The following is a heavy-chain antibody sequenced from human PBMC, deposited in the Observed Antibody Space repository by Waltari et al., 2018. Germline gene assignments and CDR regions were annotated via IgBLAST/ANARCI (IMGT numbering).Heavy chain of an antibody. CDR2: ISSSSSYI. V-gene: IGHV3-21*01. Sequence: EVQLLESGGGLVKPGGSLRLSCAASGFSFSRNSFNWVRQAPGKGLEWVSYISSSSSYIYYADSVKGRFTISRDNANNSLYLQMHSLRAEDTAVYYCARGHITIFEPDSNWFDPWGQGTLVTVSS. D-gene: IGHD3-3*01. J-gene: IGHJ5*02. CDR3: ARGHITIFEPDSNWFDP. CDR1: GFSFSRNS.